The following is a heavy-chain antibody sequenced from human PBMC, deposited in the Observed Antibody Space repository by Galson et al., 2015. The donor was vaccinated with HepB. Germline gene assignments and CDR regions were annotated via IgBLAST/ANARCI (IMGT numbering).Heavy chain of an antibody. Sequence: SLRLSCAASGFSFSNAWMSWVRQAPGKGLEWVGRIKAKNDGGTTDYAAPVKGRFTISRDDSQNTLYLRMNSLRTEDTAVYYCTTGGSSSLERYYWGQGTLVTVSS. CDR3: TTGGSSSLERYY. V-gene: IGHV3-15*01. CDR2: IKAKNDGGTT. D-gene: IGHD6-6*01. J-gene: IGHJ4*02. CDR1: GFSFSNAW.